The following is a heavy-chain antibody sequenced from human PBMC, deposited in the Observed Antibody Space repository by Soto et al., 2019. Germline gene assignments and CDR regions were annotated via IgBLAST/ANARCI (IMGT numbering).Heavy chain of an antibody. CDR3: ARDLGLRSAGDLYYYYMDV. CDR2: IDHSGST. Sequence: SETLSLTCAVYGGSFSGYYWNWIRQPPGKGLEWIGEIDHSGSTKYNPSLKSRVTISVDTSKNQFSLKVSSVTAADTAVYYCARDLGLRSAGDLYYYYMDVWGKGTAVTVSS. CDR1: GGSFSGYY. D-gene: IGHD5-12*01. V-gene: IGHV4-34*01. J-gene: IGHJ6*03.